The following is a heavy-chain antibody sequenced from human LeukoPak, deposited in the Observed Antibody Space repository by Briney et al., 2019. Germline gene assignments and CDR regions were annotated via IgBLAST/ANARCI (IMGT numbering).Heavy chain of an antibody. CDR3: ARVIIVGATGI. V-gene: IGHV3-7*02. Sequence: GGSLRLSCAASGFTFSNYWMTWVRQAPGKGLEWVANIKQEGTEKYSVDSVKGRFTISRDDAKNSVYLQMNSLTAEDTAVYYCARVIIVGATGIWGQGTMVTVSS. CDR1: GFTFSNYW. CDR2: IKQEGTEK. J-gene: IGHJ3*02. D-gene: IGHD1-26*01.